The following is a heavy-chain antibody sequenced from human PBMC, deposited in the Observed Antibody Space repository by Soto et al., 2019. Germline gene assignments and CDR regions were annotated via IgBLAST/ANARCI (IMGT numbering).Heavy chain of an antibody. CDR1: GGSISSYY. CDR3: ARLRKVAAAGTSGMFDP. CDR2: IYYSGST. J-gene: IGHJ5*02. V-gene: IGHV4-59*08. D-gene: IGHD6-13*01. Sequence: SETLSLTCAVYGGSISSYYWSWIRQPPGKGLEWIGYIYYSGSTNYNPSLKSRVTISVDTSKNQFSLKLSSVTAADTAVYYCARLRKVAAAGTSGMFDPWGQGTLVTVSS.